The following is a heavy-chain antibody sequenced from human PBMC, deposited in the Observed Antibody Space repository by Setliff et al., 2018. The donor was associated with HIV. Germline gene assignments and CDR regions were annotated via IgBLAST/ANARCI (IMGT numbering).Heavy chain of an antibody. CDR1: GYSFTNLG. J-gene: IGHJ4*02. V-gene: IGHV1-18*01. D-gene: IGHD3-9*01. Sequence: ASVKVSCKASGYSFTNLGLNWVRQAPGQGLGWMGWISVYNGHTNFAQKLQDRVTMTTDTSTSTACMELRSLRSDDTAVYYCARAYDVLTGYFDYWGQGTLVTVST. CDR2: ISVYNGHT. CDR3: ARAYDVLTGYFDY.